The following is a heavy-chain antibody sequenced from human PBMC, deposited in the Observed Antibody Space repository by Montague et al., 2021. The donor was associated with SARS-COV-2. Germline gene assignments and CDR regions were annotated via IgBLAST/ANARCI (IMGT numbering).Heavy chain of an antibody. CDR3: ARENTVTTFGGPYYIDS. D-gene: IGHD4-17*01. J-gene: IGHJ4*02. Sequence: SETLSLTCIVSGSSVRSYYWSWIRQPPGKGLVWIGYIYDSGSTNYNPSLKSRVTISVDTSKNQFSLKLSYVTAADTAVYYCARENTVTTFGGPYYIDSWGQGTLVTVSA. CDR2: IYDSGST. CDR1: GSSVRSYY. V-gene: IGHV4-59*02.